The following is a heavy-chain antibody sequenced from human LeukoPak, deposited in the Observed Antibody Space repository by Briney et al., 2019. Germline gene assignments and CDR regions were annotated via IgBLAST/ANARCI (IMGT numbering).Heavy chain of an antibody. Sequence: AGSLRLSCAASGFSFRRYWMSWVRQAPGKGLEWVANIKQDGSEKHHVDSVKGRFTISRDNANNSLYLQMNRLGAEDTAVYYCGRVSSKATVRGLITKKNYYYYYMDVWGKGTTVTISS. CDR1: GFSFRRYW. J-gene: IGHJ6*03. CDR2: IKQDGSEK. CDR3: GRVSSKATVRGLITKKNYYYYYMDV. D-gene: IGHD3-10*01. V-gene: IGHV3-7*01.